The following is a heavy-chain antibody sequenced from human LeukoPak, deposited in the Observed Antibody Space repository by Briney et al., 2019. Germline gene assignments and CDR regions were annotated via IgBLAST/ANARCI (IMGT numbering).Heavy chain of an antibody. CDR1: GGSISSYY. Sequence: SETLSLTCTVSGGSISSYYWSWIRQPAEKGLEWIGRIYTSGSTNYNPSLKSRVTISVDTSKNQFSLKLSSVTAADTAVYYCASSPLLYCSSTSCFRSHFDYWGQGTLVTVSS. D-gene: IGHD2-2*01. CDR2: IYTSGST. V-gene: IGHV4-4*07. CDR3: ASSPLLYCSSTSCFRSHFDY. J-gene: IGHJ4*02.